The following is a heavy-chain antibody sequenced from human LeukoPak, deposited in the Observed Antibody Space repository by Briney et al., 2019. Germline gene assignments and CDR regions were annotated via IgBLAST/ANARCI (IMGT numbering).Heavy chain of an antibody. CDR1: GGTFSSYA. V-gene: IGHV1-69*01. Sequence: SVKVSCKASGGTFSSYAISWVRQAPGQGLEWMGGIIPIFGTANYAQKFQGRVTITADESTSTAYMELSSLRSGDTAVYYCARDLGSSPSGWFDPWGQGTLVTVSS. J-gene: IGHJ5*02. CDR3: ARDLGSSPSGWFDP. D-gene: IGHD6-13*01. CDR2: IIPIFGTA.